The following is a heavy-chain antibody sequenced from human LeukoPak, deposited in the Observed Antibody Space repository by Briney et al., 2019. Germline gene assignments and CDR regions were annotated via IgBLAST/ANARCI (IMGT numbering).Heavy chain of an antibody. CDR2: ISGSGGST. Sequence: GGSLRLSCAASGFTFSSYAMSWVRQAPGKGLEWVSVISGSGGSTYYAGSVKGRFTISRDNSKNTLYLQMNSLRAEDTAVYYCARDHYDILTGNWFDPWGQGTLVTVSS. CDR3: ARDHYDILTGNWFDP. D-gene: IGHD3-9*01. J-gene: IGHJ5*02. V-gene: IGHV3-23*01. CDR1: GFTFSSYA.